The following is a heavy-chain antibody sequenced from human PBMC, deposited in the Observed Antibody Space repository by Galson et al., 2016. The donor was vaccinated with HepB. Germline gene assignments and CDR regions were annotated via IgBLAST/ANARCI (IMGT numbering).Heavy chain of an antibody. D-gene: IGHD3-10*01. V-gene: IGHV5-51*01. CDR3: GSPGGGGGVY. CDR1: GYSFSNYW. J-gene: IGHJ4*02. Sequence: QSGAEVKKPGESLTISCKGTGYSFSNYWIGWVRQMPGKGLEWMGIIYPGDFDIRYSPSFQGQVPISVDRPITTAYLKWPSLKAPDTPIHYWGSPGGGGGVYWGQGTLVTVSS. CDR2: IYPGDFDI.